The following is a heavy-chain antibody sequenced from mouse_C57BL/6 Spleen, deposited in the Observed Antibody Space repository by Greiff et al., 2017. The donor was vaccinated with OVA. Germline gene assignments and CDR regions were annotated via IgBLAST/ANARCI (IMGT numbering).Heavy chain of an antibody. CDR1: GYAFSSSW. D-gene: IGHD1-1*01. J-gene: IGHJ4*01. V-gene: IGHV1-82*01. CDR2: IYPGDGDT. Sequence: VKLQESGPELVKPGASVKISCKASGYAFSSSWMNWVKQRPGKGLEWIGRIYPGDGDTNYNGKFKGKATLTADKSSSTAYMQLSSLTSEDSAVYFCARRITTVVATGMDYWGQGTSVTVSS. CDR3: ARRITTVVATGMDY.